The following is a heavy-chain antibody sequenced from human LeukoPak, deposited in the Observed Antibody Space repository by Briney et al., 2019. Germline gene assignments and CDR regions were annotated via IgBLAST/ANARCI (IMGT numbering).Heavy chain of an antibody. D-gene: IGHD1-26*01. J-gene: IGHJ4*02. CDR2: IRYDGSNK. V-gene: IGHV3-30*02. CDR1: GFTFSSSG. Sequence: GGSLRLSCAASGFTFSSSGMHWVRQAPGKGLEWVAFIRYDGSNKYYADSVKGRFTISRDNAKNSLYLQVNSLRAEDTAVYYCARGHSGSYGGWGQGTLVTVSS. CDR3: ARGHSGSYGG.